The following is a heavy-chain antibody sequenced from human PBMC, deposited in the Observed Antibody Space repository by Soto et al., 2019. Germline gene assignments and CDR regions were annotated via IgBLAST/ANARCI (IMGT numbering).Heavy chain of an antibody. Sequence: EVQLVEAGGGLVQPGRSLRLSCVGSGFTFDDYAMHWVRQAAGKGLEWVSGISWDSDTIEYADSVQGRFTISRDNAKNSLYLQMNSLRLEDTALYFCAKDMTPIYSENYAYAAFDKWGRGTMITVSS. J-gene: IGHJ3*02. V-gene: IGHV3-9*01. CDR3: AKDMTPIYSENYAYAAFDK. D-gene: IGHD3-16*01. CDR1: GFTFDDYA. CDR2: ISWDSDTI.